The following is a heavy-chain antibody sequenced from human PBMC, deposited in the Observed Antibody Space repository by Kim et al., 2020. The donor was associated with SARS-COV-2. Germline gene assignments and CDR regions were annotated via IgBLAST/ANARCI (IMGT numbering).Heavy chain of an antibody. CDR1: GGSISSYY. CDR3: AGTLRLDYYGSGSYPRSYFDY. CDR2: IYYSGST. D-gene: IGHD3-10*01. Sequence: SETLSLTCTVSGGSISSYYWSWIRQPPGKGLEWIGYIYYSGSTNYNPSLKSRVTISVDTSKNQFSLKLSSVTAADTAVYYCAGTLRLDYYGSGSYPRSYFDYWGQGTLVTVSS. V-gene: IGHV4-59*01. J-gene: IGHJ4*02.